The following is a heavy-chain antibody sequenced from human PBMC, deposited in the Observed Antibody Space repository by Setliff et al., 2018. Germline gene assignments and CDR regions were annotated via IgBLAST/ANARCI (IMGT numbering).Heavy chain of an antibody. V-gene: IGHV1-8*02. CDR1: GYTFTSYD. D-gene: IGHD3-16*02. J-gene: IGHJ3*02. CDR3: ARTKITFGGVIVHAFDI. Sequence: ASVKVSCKASGYTFTSYDINWVRQATGQGLEWMGWMNPNSGNTGYAQKFQGRVTMTRNTSISTAYMELSSLRSEDTAVYYCARTKITFGGVIVHAFDIWGQGTMVTVSS. CDR2: MNPNSGNT.